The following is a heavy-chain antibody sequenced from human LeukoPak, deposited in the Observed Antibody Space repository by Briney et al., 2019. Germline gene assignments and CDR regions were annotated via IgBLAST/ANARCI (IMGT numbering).Heavy chain of an antibody. J-gene: IGHJ6*03. CDR1: GFAFSNFA. V-gene: IGHV3-23*01. D-gene: IGHD3-16*01. CDR2: MSGSGDGT. Sequence: GGSLRLSCAASGFAFSNFAMSWVRQAPGKGLEWVSAMSGSGDGTYYADSVKGRFTISRDNSKNTLYLQMNGLRAEDTAVYYRAKMMGQRLYDYCMDVWGKGTTVTVSS. CDR3: AKMMGQRLYDYCMDV.